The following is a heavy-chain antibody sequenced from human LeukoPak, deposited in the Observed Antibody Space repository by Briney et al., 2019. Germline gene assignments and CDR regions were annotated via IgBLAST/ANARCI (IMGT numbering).Heavy chain of an antibody. Sequence: SETLSLTCTVSGGSFSSYYWSWIRQPPGKGLEWIGYIYYSGSTSYNPSLKSRVTISVDTSKNQFSLKLSSVTAADTAVYYCARARTGYCSSTSCYDYYYYYMDVWGKGTTVTVSS. CDR2: IYYSGST. V-gene: IGHV4-59*01. J-gene: IGHJ6*03. D-gene: IGHD2-2*01. CDR3: ARARTGYCSSTSCYDYYYYYMDV. CDR1: GGSFSSYY.